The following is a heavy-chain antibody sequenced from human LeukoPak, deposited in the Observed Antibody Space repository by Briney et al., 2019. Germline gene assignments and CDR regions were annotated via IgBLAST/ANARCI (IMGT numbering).Heavy chain of an antibody. CDR1: GYSISSGYY. CDR2: LYHSDSI. Sequence: ASETLSLTCAVSGYSISSGYYWIWIRQPPGKGLEWIGSLYHSDSIYYNPSLESRVTTSVDTSKNQFSLKLSFVTAADTAVYYCARQHDSYHYYYVDVWGKGTTVTVSS. V-gene: IGHV4-38-2*01. CDR3: ARQHDSYHYYYVDV. J-gene: IGHJ6*03. D-gene: IGHD6-13*01.